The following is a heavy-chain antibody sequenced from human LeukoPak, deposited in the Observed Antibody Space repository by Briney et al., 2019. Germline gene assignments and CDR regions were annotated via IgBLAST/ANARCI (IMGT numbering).Heavy chain of an antibody. D-gene: IGHD1-26*01. CDR2: VYTRGSA. CDR3: ARDNSGSFPPIFDH. CDR1: GDSMTSGSYY. V-gene: IGHV4-61*02. Sequence: SQTLFLTCTVSGDSMTSGSYYWSWIRQPAGKGLEWIGRVYTRGSATYNPSLKSRVTLSVDTSNNQVSLRLTSVTAADTAVYYCARDNSGSFPPIFDHWGQGFQVTVSS. J-gene: IGHJ4*02.